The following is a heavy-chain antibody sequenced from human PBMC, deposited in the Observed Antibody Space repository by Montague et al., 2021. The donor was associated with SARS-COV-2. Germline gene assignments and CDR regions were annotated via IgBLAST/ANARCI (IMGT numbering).Heavy chain of an antibody. CDR3: ARGHLSVSMIVVVFTSASYYFDY. Sequence: SETLSLTCTVSGGSISGYYWSWIRQSPGKGLEWIGDIKQSGSTNYNPSLKSRVTISVDTSKNQFSLKLTSVTAADTAVYFCARGHLSVSMIVVVFTSASYYFDYWGQGAQVTVSS. CDR2: IKQSGST. CDR1: GGSISGYY. V-gene: IGHV4-34*01. D-gene: IGHD3-22*01. J-gene: IGHJ4*02.